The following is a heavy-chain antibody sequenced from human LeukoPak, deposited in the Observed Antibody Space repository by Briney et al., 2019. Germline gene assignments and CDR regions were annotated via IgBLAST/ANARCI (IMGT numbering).Heavy chain of an antibody. V-gene: IGHV4-59*12. D-gene: IGHD3-10*01. Sequence: KPSETLSLTCTVSGGSISSYYWSWIRQPPGKELEWIGYIYYSGSTNYNPSLKSRVTISVDTSKKQFSLKLSSVTAADTAVYYCARGVDYYGVWGQGTLVTVSS. CDR3: ARGVDYYGV. J-gene: IGHJ4*02. CDR2: IYYSGST. CDR1: GGSISSYY.